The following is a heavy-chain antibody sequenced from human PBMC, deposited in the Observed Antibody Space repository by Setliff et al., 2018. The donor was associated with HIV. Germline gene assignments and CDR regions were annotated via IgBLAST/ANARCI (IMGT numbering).Heavy chain of an antibody. CDR2: ISYIGTT. J-gene: IGHJ3*02. V-gene: IGHV4-31*03. CDR3: ARVVLLEPLTPGGTFDI. CDR1: GVSVSRDGYY. Sequence: PSETLSLTCTVSGVSVSRDGYYWSWIRQLPGKDLEWIAFISYIGTTFYNPSLKSRLTISRVPAKNQSSLKLSSVTAADTAVYYCARVVLLEPLTPGGTFDIWGQGTTVTVSS. D-gene: IGHD3-16*01.